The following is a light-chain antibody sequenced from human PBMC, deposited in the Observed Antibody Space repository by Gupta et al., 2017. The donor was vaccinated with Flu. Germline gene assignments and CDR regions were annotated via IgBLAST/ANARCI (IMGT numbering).Light chain of an antibody. CDR3: QQRKNWPPLT. J-gene: IGKJ4*01. CDR2: DAS. CDR1: QSVDIY. Sequence: ETVLTQSPATLSLSPGERATLSCRASQSVDIYLAWYQQKPGQAPRLLIYDASNRATGIPARFSGSGSGTDFTLTISSREPEDFAIYYCQQRKNWPPLTFGGGTKVEIK. V-gene: IGKV3-11*01.